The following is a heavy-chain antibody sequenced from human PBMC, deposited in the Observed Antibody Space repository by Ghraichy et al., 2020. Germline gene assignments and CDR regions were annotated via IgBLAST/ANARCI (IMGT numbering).Heavy chain of an antibody. Sequence: GGSLRLSCAASGFTLSSYSMNWVRQAPGKGLEWVSSISSSSSYIYYADSVKGRFTISRDNAKNSLYLQMNSLRAEDTAVYYCARDPGYCSGGSCYSYYFDYWGQGTLVTVSS. CDR2: ISSSSSYI. V-gene: IGHV3-21*01. J-gene: IGHJ4*02. CDR1: GFTLSSYS. D-gene: IGHD2-15*01. CDR3: ARDPGYCSGGSCYSYYFDY.